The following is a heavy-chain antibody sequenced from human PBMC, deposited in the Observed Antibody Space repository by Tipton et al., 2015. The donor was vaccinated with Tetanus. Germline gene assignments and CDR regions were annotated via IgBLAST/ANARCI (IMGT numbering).Heavy chain of an antibody. D-gene: IGHD3-10*01. Sequence: TLSLTCGVSGGSLSGYYWSWIRQPPGKGLEWIGEIHPSGNTDYSPSLKSRVTISVDTSKNQFSLKLSSVTAADTAVYYCARDRGVSRGVDYWGQGTLVTVSS. CDR3: ARDRGVSRGVDY. CDR2: IHPSGNT. V-gene: IGHV4-34*09. CDR1: GGSLSGYY. J-gene: IGHJ4*02.